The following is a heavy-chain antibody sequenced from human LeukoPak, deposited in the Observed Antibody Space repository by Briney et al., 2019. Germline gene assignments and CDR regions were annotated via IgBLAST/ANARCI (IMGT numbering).Heavy chain of an antibody. V-gene: IGHV3-64*01. CDR2: ISSNGGST. D-gene: IGHD1-26*01. J-gene: IGHJ4*02. CDR1: GFTFSSYA. CDR3: TRVGGWELHQGAFDY. Sequence: GGSLRLSCAASGFTFSSYAMPWVRQAPGKGLEYVSAISSNGGSTYYANSVKGRFTISRDNSKNTLYLQMGSLRAEDMAVYYCTRVGGWELHQGAFDYWGQGPPVTVSA.